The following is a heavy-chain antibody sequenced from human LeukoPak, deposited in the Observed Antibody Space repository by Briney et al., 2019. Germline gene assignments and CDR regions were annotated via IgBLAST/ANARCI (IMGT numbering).Heavy chain of an antibody. Sequence: SETLSLTCTVSGGSISYYYWNWIRQPPGKGLEWIGYIYYSGSTNYNPSLKSRVTISVDTSKNQFSLKLSSVTAADTAVYYCARGLGSGSYYHYWGQGTLVTVSS. V-gene: IGHV4-59*12. CDR1: GGSISYYY. CDR2: IYYSGST. D-gene: IGHD3-10*01. J-gene: IGHJ4*02. CDR3: ARGLGSGSYYHY.